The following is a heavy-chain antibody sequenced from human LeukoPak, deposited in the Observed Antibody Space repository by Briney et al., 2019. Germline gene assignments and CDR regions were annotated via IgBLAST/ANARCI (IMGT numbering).Heavy chain of an antibody. CDR1: GDSFSSGDYY. Sequence: SQTLSLTCTVSGDSFSSGDYYWSWIRQHPGKGLEWIGYIYYSGSTYYNPSLKSRVTISVDTSKNQFSLKLSSVTAADTAVYYCAREVVVTSEGGDDAFDIWGQGTMVTVSS. D-gene: IGHD3-22*01. CDR3: AREVVVTSEGGDDAFDI. CDR2: IYYSGST. J-gene: IGHJ3*02. V-gene: IGHV4-31*03.